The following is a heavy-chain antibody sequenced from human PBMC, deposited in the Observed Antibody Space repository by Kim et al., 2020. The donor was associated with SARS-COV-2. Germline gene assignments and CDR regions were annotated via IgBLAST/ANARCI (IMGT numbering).Heavy chain of an antibody. CDR2: VSTETGNT. D-gene: IGHD3-10*01. CDR3: AKIGHGSDSGSYYHFDSWGQGTLVTVSPVDV. J-gene: IGHJ6*02. V-gene: IGHV1-8*02. Sequence: ASVKVSCKASGYSFRNYDINWVRQATGQGLEWMGWVSTETGNTGLAQNFQGRVTMTRDIPTSTVYMELSSLKSEDTAVYYCAKIGHGSDSGSYYHFDSWGQGTLVTVSPVDVWGQGTTVTVSS. CDR1: GYSFRNYD.